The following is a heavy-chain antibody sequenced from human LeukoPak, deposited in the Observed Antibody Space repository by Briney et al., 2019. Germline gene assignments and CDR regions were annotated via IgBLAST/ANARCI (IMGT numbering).Heavy chain of an antibody. V-gene: IGHV4-61*08. J-gene: IGHJ5*02. D-gene: IGHD3-3*01. CDR1: GGSISSGDYY. Sequence: TSETLSLTCTVSGGSISSGDYYWSWIRQPPGKGLEWIGYTYYSGSTNYNPSLKSRVTISVDTSKNQFSLKLSSVTAADTAVYYCQAEEWLQNNWFDPWGQGTLVTVSS. CDR3: QAEEWLQNNWFDP. CDR2: TYYSGST.